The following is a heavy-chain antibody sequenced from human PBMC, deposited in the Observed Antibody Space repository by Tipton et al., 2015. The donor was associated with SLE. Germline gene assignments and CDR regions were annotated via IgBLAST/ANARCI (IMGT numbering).Heavy chain of an antibody. CDR3: ARGECSSTTCYTFFDS. J-gene: IGHJ4*02. CDR2: IYQSGST. D-gene: IGHD2-2*02. CDR1: GGSVSSGNNF. V-gene: IGHV4-61*02. Sequence: TLSLTCNVSGGSVSSGNNFWSWVRQPAGKQLEWIGLIYQSGSTTYNPSLMSRVTISVDKSKNHFSLKLNSVTAADTAVYYCARGECSSTTCYTFFDSWGQGTLVTVSS.